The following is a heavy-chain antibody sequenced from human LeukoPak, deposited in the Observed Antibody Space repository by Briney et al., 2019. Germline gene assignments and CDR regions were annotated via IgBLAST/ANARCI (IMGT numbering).Heavy chain of an antibody. D-gene: IGHD3-3*01. J-gene: IGHJ4*02. Sequence: PGGSLRLSCAASGFTFSSYSMNWVRQAPGKGLEWVSSISSSGSYIYYADSVKGRFTISRDNAKNSLYLQMNSLRAEDTAVYYCARGSADFWSGYDGGATDYWGQGTLVTVSS. CDR1: GFTFSSYS. V-gene: IGHV3-21*01. CDR3: ARGSADFWSGYDGGATDY. CDR2: ISSSGSYI.